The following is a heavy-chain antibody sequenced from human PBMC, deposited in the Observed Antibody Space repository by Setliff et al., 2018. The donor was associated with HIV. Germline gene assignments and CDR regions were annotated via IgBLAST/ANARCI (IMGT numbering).Heavy chain of an antibody. CDR1: GYTFISYG. D-gene: IGHD3-10*01. J-gene: IGHJ6*03. V-gene: IGHV1-18*01. CDR3: AREGLWFGDRGYYMDV. CDR2: IGTYNGDT. Sequence: ASVKVSCEASGYTFISYGVSWVRQAPGQGLEWMGWIGTYNGDTNYAQKFQGRVTMTTDTSTSTAYMELRSLISDDTAVYYCAREGLWFGDRGYYMDVWGTGTAVTVS.